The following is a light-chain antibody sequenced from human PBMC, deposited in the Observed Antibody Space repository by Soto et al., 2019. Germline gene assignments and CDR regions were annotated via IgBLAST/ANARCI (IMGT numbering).Light chain of an antibody. V-gene: IGKV1-5*03. J-gene: IGKJ1*01. Sequence: EIKMSQSPATLSGSVGDRVTITCRASHTISSWLAWYQQKPGKAPKLLMSKTSTLESGVPSRFSGSGSETEFTLTISSLQPDDFATYYCQQYNSYSWTFGQGTKVDNK. CDR1: HTISSW. CDR3: QQYNSYSWT. CDR2: KTS.